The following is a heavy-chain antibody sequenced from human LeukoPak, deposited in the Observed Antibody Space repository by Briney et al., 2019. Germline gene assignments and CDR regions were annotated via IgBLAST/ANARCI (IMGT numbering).Heavy chain of an antibody. J-gene: IGHJ4*02. D-gene: IGHD3-10*01. CDR2: ISTSSSYI. Sequence: GGSLRLSCAASGFTFSSYSMNWVRQAPGKGLEWVSFISTSSSYIYYADSVKGRFTISRDNAKNSLYLQMNSLRAEDTALFYCAKGAFRDYGSGSFVPLDYWGQGTLVTVSS. CDR3: AKGAFRDYGSGSFVPLDY. CDR1: GFTFSSYS. V-gene: IGHV3-21*01.